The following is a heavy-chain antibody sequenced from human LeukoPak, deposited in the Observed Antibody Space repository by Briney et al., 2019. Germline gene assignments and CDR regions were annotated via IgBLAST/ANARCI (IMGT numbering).Heavy chain of an antibody. CDR2: ISYDGTNK. CDR3: AARANSGQPRYLDY. Sequence: GRSLRLSCAASGFTFSSHGMHWVRQAPGKGLEWVALISYDGTNKYYADSVNGRFTISRDNSKNTLYLQMNSLRPEDTAVYYCAARANSGQPRYLDYWGQGSLVTVSS. J-gene: IGHJ4*02. CDR1: GFTFSSHG. V-gene: IGHV3-30*03. D-gene: IGHD5-12*01.